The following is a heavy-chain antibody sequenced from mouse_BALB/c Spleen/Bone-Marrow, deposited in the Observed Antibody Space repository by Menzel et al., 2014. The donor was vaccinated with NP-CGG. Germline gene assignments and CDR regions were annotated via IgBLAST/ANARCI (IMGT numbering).Heavy chain of an antibody. V-gene: IGHV1-7*01. CDR1: GYTLTDYW. CDR2: INPSSGYT. CDR3: ARRYGSLWYFDV. J-gene: IGHJ1*01. Sequence: VQLQQSGAELAKPGATVKMSCKASGYTLTDYWMHWVKQRPGQGLEWIGYINPSSGYTEYNQKFKDKATLTADKSSSTAYMQLNILTSEDSAVYYCARRYGSLWYFDVWGAGTTVTVSS. D-gene: IGHD1-1*01.